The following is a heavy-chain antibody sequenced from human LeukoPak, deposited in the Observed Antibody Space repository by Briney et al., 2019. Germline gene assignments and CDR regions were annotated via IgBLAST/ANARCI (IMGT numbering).Heavy chain of an antibody. CDR3: ARGYWNFGL. CDR2: IKQDGSEK. V-gene: IGHV3-7*01. Sequence: GGSLRLSCAASGFTFSSYGMHWVRQAPGKGLEWVANIKQDGSEKNYVDSVKSRFTSSRDNVKNSLYPQMNRLRVEDTAVYYCARGYWNFGLWGRGTQVTVSS. CDR1: GFTFSSYG. J-gene: IGHJ2*01.